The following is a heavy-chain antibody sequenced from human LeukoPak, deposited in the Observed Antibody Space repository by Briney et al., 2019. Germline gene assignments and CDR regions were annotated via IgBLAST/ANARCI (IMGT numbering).Heavy chain of an antibody. Sequence: GGSLRLSCAASGFTFDDYAVHWVRQAPGKGLEWVSGISWNSGSIGYADSVKGRFTISRDNAKNSLYLQMNSLRAEDTALYYCAKDGYSSSWYYYYGMDVWGQGTTVTVSS. V-gene: IGHV3-9*01. D-gene: IGHD6-13*01. CDR2: ISWNSGSI. CDR3: AKDGYSSSWYYYYGMDV. CDR1: GFTFDDYA. J-gene: IGHJ6*02.